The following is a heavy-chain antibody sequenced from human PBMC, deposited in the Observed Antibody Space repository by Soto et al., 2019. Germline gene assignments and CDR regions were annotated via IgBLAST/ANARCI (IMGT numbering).Heavy chain of an antibody. CDR1: SGSISSTIYS. V-gene: IGHV4-39*07. CDR3: ARDFGYFGDKKRRFDP. D-gene: IGHD3-10*01. J-gene: IGHJ5*02. Sequence: SETLSLTCTVSSGSISSTIYSWDWIRQPPGKGLEWIGSIFYSGNTNYNPSLKSRLNISVDTSKNQFSLKLSSVSAADTAVYYCARDFGYFGDKKRRFDPWGQGTLVTVSS. CDR2: IFYSGNT.